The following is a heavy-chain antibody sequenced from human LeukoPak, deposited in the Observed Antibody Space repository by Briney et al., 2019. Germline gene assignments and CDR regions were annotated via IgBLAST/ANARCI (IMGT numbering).Heavy chain of an antibody. D-gene: IGHD3-10*01. Sequence: GRSLRLSCAASGFTFSSYGMHWVRQAPGKGLEWVAVISYDGSNKYYADSVKGRFTISRDNSKNTLYLQMNSLRAEDTAVYYCAKDRNYYGSGSQEDYWGQGALVTVSS. V-gene: IGHV3-30*18. CDR2: ISYDGSNK. CDR1: GFTFSSYG. CDR3: AKDRNYYGSGSQEDY. J-gene: IGHJ4*02.